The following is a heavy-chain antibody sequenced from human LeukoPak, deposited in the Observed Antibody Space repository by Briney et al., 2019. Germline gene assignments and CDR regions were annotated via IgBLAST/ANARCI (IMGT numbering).Heavy chain of an antibody. J-gene: IGHJ5*02. CDR3: ATNMAAAGSWFDP. CDR2: FDPEDGET. V-gene: IGHV1-24*01. CDR1: GYTLTELS. D-gene: IGHD6-13*01. Sequence: ASVKASCKVSGYTLTELSMHWVRQAPGKGLEWMGGFDPEDGETIYAQKFQGRVTMTEDTSTDTAYMGLSSLRSEDTAVYYCATNMAAAGSWFDPWGQGTLVTVSS.